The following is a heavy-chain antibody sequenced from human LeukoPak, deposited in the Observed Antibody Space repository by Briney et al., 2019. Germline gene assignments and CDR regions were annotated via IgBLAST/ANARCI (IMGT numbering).Heavy chain of an antibody. CDR1: GFTFSSYG. CDR3: AKDPYSGGDFDL. Sequence: GGSLRLSCAASGFTFSSYGMHWVRQAPGKGLEWVAVISYDGSNKYYADSVKGRFTISRDNSKNTLYLQMNSLRAEDTAVYYCAKDPYSGGDFDLGGRGTLVTVS. J-gene: IGHJ2*01. V-gene: IGHV3-30*18. CDR2: ISYDGSNK. D-gene: IGHD4-23*01.